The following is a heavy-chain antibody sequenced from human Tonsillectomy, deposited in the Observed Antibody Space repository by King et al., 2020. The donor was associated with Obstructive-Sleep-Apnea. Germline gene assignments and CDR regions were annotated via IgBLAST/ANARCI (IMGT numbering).Heavy chain of an antibody. D-gene: IGHD3-16*02. V-gene: IGHV3-23*04. Sequence: VQLVESGGGLVQPGGSLRLSCAASGFTFSSYAMSWVRQAPGKGLEWVSAISGSGGSTYYADSVKGRFTFSRDNSKNTLYLQINSLRAEDTAVYYCAKDQGVVVGGGRHYYYYGMDVWGQGTTVTVSS. CDR1: GFTFSSYA. CDR3: AKDQGVVVGGGRHYYYYGMDV. CDR2: ISGSGGST. J-gene: IGHJ6*02.